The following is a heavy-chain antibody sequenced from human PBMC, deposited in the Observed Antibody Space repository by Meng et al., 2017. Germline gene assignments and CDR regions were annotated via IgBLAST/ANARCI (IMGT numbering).Heavy chain of an antibody. CDR1: GGSFSGAY. V-gene: IGHV4-34*01. J-gene: IGHJ3*02. CDR2: INHSGST. D-gene: IGHD6-19*01. CDR3: ARGSFLLYSSGWRTYDAFDI. Sequence: LQPWGEALLKPSETLSLACAIYGGSFSGAYWSWIRQPPGKGLEGIGEINHSGSTNYNPSLKSRVTISVDTSKNQFSLKLSSVTAADTAVYYCARGSFLLYSSGWRTYDAFDIWGQGTMVTVSS.